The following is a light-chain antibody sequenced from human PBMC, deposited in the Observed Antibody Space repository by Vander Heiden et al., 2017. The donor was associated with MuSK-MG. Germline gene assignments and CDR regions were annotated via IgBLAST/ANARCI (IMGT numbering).Light chain of an antibody. Sequence: DIQLTQSPSFLSASVGDRVTITCRASQGISSYLAWYQQKPGKAPKLLIYAASTLQSGVPSRFSASGSGTEFTLTISSLQPEDFATYYCQRLYGYPLTFGCQAKVGI. CDR2: AAS. CDR1: QGISSY. J-gene: IGKJ4*01. V-gene: IGKV1-9*01. CDR3: QRLYGYPLT.